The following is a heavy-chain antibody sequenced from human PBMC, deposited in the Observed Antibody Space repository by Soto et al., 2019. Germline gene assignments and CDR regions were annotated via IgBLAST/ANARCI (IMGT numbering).Heavy chain of an antibody. J-gene: IGHJ4*02. D-gene: IGHD1-26*01. CDR2: IGANGDSI. Sequence: EVQLLESGGGLVQPGGSLRLSCAASGFTFNSYAMSWVRQAPRKGLEWVSHIGANGDSIYYADSVKGRFTISRDNSKNTLYLQMTGLRADDTAVYYCTGGSNSVYWGQGTLVTVSS. CDR1: GFTFNSYA. CDR3: TGGSNSVY. V-gene: IGHV3-23*01.